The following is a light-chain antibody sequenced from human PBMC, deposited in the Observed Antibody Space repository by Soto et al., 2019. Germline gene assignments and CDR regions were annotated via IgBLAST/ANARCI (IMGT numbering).Light chain of an antibody. Sequence: EIVMTQSPATLSVSPGGRATLSCRASQSISDTLAWYQQKPGQAPSLLIHGAPTRAPGFPARVSGSGSGTDFTLTISSLQSEDFAVYYCQQYDNWPWTFGQGNKVEIK. CDR1: QSISDT. CDR3: QQYDNWPWT. CDR2: GAP. J-gene: IGKJ1*01. V-gene: IGKV3-15*01.